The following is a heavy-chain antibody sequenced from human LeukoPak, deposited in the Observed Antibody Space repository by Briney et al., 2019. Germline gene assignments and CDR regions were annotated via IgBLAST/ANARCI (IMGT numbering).Heavy chain of an antibody. CDR2: TYYRSKWYN. Sequence: SQTLSLTCAISGDSVSSNSAAWNWIRQSPSRGLEWLGRTYYRSKWYNDYAVSVKSRITINPDTSKNQFSLQLNSVTPEDTAVYYCARGKPLYSSGWYWFDPWGQGTLVTVSS. CDR1: GDSVSSNSAA. V-gene: IGHV6-1*01. CDR3: ARGKPLYSSGWYWFDP. D-gene: IGHD6-19*01. J-gene: IGHJ5*02.